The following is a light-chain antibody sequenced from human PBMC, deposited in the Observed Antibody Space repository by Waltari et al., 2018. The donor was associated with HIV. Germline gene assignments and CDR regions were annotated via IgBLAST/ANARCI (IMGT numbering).Light chain of an antibody. CDR3: HQYSDVPYT. Sequence: DVVVTQSPDSLAVSLGERATLHCKSNQSLLYIFNNQNYLAWYHQKAGQRPKLLIYWAYIRESGVPDRFSGSGSETDFTLTISSLQAEDVAVYYCHQYSDVPYTFGQGTKLEIK. J-gene: IGKJ2*01. V-gene: IGKV4-1*01. CDR1: QSLLYIFNNQNY. CDR2: WAY.